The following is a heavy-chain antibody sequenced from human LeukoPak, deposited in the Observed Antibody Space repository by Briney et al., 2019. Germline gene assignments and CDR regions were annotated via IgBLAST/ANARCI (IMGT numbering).Heavy chain of an antibody. J-gene: IGHJ4*02. CDR3: ARDWGRVTMVRGVIGY. Sequence: ASVKVSCKASGYTFTGYYMHWVRQAPGQGLGWMGWINPNSGGTNYAQKFQGRVTMTRDTSISTAYMELSRLRSDDTPVYYCARDWGRVTMVRGVIGYWGQGTLVTVSS. D-gene: IGHD3-10*01. CDR2: INPNSGGT. CDR1: GYTFTGYY. V-gene: IGHV1-2*02.